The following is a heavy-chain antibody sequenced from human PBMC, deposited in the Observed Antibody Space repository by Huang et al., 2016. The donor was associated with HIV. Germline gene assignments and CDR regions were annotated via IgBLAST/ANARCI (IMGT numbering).Heavy chain of an antibody. CDR2: CIPLYGSA. V-gene: IGHV1-69*13. CDR3: AKVAAGQPFHFYYYMDA. CDR1: GGTFKKYA. Sequence: QVNLVQSGAEVRKPGSSVKVSCKASGGTFKKYAISWVRQAPGQGIEWMGACIPLYGSAEYAEKFQDRVTLTADGSTNTAYLELDRLTSEDTAVYYCAKVAAGQPFHFYYYMDAWGDGTTVIVSS. D-gene: IGHD3-3*02. J-gene: IGHJ6*03.